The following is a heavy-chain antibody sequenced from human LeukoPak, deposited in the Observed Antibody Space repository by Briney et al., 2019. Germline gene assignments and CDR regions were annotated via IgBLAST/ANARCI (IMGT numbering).Heavy chain of an antibody. CDR2: ISADGGST. J-gene: IGHJ4*02. Sequence: GGSLRLSCVASGLNFDDSAMHWVRQAPGKGLEWVSLISADGGSTFSADSVKGRFSISRDNSKNSLYLQMNSPRSEDTAMYYCAKESGKFDYWGQGTLVAVSS. CDR3: AKESGKFDY. CDR1: GLNFDDSA. V-gene: IGHV3-43*02.